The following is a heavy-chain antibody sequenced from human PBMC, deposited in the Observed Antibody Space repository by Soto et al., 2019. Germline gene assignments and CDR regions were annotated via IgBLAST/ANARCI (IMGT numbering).Heavy chain of an antibody. D-gene: IGHD2-21*01. Sequence: ASVKVSCKVSGYTLTELSMHWVRQAPGKGLEWMGGFDPEDGETIYAQKFQGRVTMTEDTSTDTAYMELSSLRSEDTAVYYCATDLADNVGYWYFDLWGRGXLVTVYS. V-gene: IGHV1-24*01. CDR2: FDPEDGET. CDR3: ATDLADNVGYWYFDL. J-gene: IGHJ2*01. CDR1: GYTLTELS.